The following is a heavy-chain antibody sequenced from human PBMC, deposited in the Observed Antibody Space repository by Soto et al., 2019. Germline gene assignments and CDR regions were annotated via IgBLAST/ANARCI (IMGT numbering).Heavy chain of an antibody. V-gene: IGHV3-30*18. J-gene: IGHJ4*02. CDR3: AKVEVPTRNSGYGAFDY. CDR1: GFTFSSYG. CDR2: ISYDGSNK. D-gene: IGHD5-12*01. Sequence: QVQLVESGGGVVQPGRSLRLSCAASGFTFSSYGMHWVRQAPGKGLEWVAVISYDGSNKYDADAVKGRFTISRDNSKNTLYLQMDSLRAEDTAVYYCAKVEVPTRNSGYGAFDYWGQGTLVTVSS.